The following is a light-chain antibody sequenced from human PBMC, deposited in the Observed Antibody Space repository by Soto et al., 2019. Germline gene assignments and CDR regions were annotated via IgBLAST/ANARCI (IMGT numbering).Light chain of an antibody. V-gene: IGKV4-1*01. CDR1: QSVLYSSNNKNY. J-gene: IGKJ1*01. CDR2: WAT. CDR3: QQYYSPTWT. Sequence: DIVMTQSPDSLAVSLGERATIKCKSSQSVLYSSNNKNYLAWYQHKPGQPPNLLIYWATTRKSGVPDRFSGSGSGTDFTLTISSLQAADVAVYYCQQYYSPTWTFDQGTKVEIK.